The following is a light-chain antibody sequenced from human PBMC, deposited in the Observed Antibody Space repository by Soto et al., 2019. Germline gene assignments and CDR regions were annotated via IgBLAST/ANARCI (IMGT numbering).Light chain of an antibody. CDR1: QSISSH. J-gene: IGKJ4*01. CDR3: QQRINWPLT. Sequence: EIVLTQSPATLSLSPGERATLSCRASQSISSHLAWYQQKPGQAPRLLIYGASNRATGIPARFSGRGSGTDFTLTIISLEPEDFAVYYCQQRINWPLTFGGGTKVEIK. CDR2: GAS. V-gene: IGKV3-11*01.